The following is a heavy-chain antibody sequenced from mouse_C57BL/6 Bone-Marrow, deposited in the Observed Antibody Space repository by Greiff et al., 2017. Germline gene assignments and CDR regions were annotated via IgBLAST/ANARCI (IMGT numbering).Heavy chain of an antibody. D-gene: IGHD2-2*01. CDR2: ISTYYGDA. Sequence: VQLQESGPELVRPGVSVKISCKGSGYTFTDYAMHWVKQSHAKSLEWIGVISTYYGDASYNQKFKDKATMTVDKASSKAYMELARLTSEDSAVYYCAREGGYPTSWFAYWGQGTLVTVSA. CDR3: AREGGYPTSWFAY. CDR1: GYTFTDYA. V-gene: IGHV1-67*01. J-gene: IGHJ3*01.